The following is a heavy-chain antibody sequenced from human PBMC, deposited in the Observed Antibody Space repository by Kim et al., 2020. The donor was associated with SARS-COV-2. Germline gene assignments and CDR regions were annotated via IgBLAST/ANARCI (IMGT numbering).Heavy chain of an antibody. Sequence: SVKVSCKASGGTFSSYAISWVRQAPGQGLEWMGGIIPIFGTANYAQKFQGRVTITADESTSTAYMELSSLRSEDTAVYYCARDNIITRSSWYEPSNWFDPWGQGTLVTVSS. CDR3: ARDNIITRSSWYEPSNWFDP. V-gene: IGHV1-69*13. CDR1: GGTFSSYA. D-gene: IGHD6-13*01. CDR2: IIPIFGTA. J-gene: IGHJ5*02.